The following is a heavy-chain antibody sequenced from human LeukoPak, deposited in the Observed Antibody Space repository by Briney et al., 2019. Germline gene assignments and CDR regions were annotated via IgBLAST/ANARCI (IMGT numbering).Heavy chain of an antibody. Sequence: GGSLRLSCAASGFTFSSYAMSWVRQAPGKGLEWVSAISGSGGSTYYADSVKGRFTISRDNSKNTLYLQMNSLRAEDTAVYYCSVVVVAAMGLDPWGQGTLVTVSS. CDR2: ISGSGGST. CDR1: GFTFSSYA. CDR3: SVVVVAAMGLDP. J-gene: IGHJ5*02. V-gene: IGHV3-23*01. D-gene: IGHD2-15*01.